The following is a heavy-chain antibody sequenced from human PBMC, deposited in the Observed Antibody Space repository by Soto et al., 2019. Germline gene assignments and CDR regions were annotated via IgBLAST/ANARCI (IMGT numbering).Heavy chain of an antibody. CDR3: ARLDYTGDHYYGMDV. V-gene: IGHV5-51*01. D-gene: IGHD2-2*02. Sequence: PGESLKISCKGSGYSFTSYWIGWVRQMPGKGLEWMGIIYPGDSDTRYSPSFQGQVTISADKSISTAYLQWSSLKASDTAMYYCARLDYTGDHYYGMDVWGQGTTVTVSS. J-gene: IGHJ6*02. CDR2: IYPGDSDT. CDR1: GYSFTSYW.